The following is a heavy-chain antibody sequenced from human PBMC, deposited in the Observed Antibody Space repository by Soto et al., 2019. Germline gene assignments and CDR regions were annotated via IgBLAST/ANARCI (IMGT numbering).Heavy chain of an antibody. CDR2: IIPIFGTA. Sequence: QVQLVRSGAEVKKPGSSVKVSCKASGGTFSSYAISWVRQAPGQGLEWMGGIIPIFGTANYAQKFQGRVTITADESTSTAYMELSSLRSEDTAVYYCARSQSGLHYDILTGFYGMDVWGQGTTVTVSS. J-gene: IGHJ6*02. CDR1: GGTFSSYA. V-gene: IGHV1-69*12. D-gene: IGHD3-9*01. CDR3: ARSQSGLHYDILTGFYGMDV.